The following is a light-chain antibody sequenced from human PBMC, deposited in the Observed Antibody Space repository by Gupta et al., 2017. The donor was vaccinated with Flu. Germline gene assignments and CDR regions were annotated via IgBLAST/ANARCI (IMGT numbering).Light chain of an antibody. CDR1: SSNIGSNY. Sequence: QSVLTQPPSASGTPGQRVTISCSGSSSNIGSNYVYWYQQLPGTAPKLLIYKNNQRPSGVPDRFSGSKSGTSASLAISGLRSEDEADYHCASWDDRLGAPHVVFGGGTKLTVL. CDR3: ASWDDRLGAPHVV. J-gene: IGLJ2*01. V-gene: IGLV1-47*01. CDR2: KNN.